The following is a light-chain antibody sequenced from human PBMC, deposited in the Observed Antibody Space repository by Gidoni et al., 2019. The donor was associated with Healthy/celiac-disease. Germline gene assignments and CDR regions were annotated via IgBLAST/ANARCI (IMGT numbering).Light chain of an antibody. CDR2: AAS. CDR3: QQLNSYPPWCS. V-gene: IGKV1-9*01. CDR1: QGISSY. J-gene: IGKJ2*04. Sequence: DIQLTQSPSFLFASVGDRVTITCWASQGISSYLAWYQQKPGKAPKLLIYAASTLQSGVPSRFSGSGSGTEFTLTISSLQPEDFATYYCQQLNSYPPWCSFXQXTKLEIK.